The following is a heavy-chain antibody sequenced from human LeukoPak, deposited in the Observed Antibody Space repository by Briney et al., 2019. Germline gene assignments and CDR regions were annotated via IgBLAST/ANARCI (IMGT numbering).Heavy chain of an antibody. CDR3: ARRRGDYGSGELNI. D-gene: IGHD3-10*01. V-gene: IGHV4-59*08. Sequence: PSETLSLTCTVSGGSISSYYWSWIRQPPGKGLEWIGYIYYSGRTYYNPSLKTRVNISVDTSKNQFSLKLSSVTAADTAVYYCARRRGDYGSGELNIWGQGTMVTVSS. CDR1: GGSISSYY. CDR2: IYYSGRT. J-gene: IGHJ3*02.